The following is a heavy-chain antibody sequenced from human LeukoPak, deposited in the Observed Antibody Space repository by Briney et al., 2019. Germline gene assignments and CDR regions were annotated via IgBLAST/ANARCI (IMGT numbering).Heavy chain of an antibody. J-gene: IGHJ4*02. CDR1: GFMFSSYV. CDR2: ISSDSSYI. CDR3: VRGSYGAYDY. V-gene: IGHV3-21*01. Sequence: GGSLRLSCAASGFMFSSYVMNWVRQAPGKGLEWVSSISSDSSYIYYADAVHGRFTVSRDNAKYSLYLQMNSLRAEDTAVYYCVRGSYGAYDYWGQGSLVTVSS. D-gene: IGHD4-17*01.